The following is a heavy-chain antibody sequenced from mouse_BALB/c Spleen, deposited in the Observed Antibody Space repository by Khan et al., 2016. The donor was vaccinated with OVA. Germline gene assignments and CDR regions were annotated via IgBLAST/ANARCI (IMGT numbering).Heavy chain of an antibody. D-gene: IGHD1-2*01. J-gene: IGHJ2*01. V-gene: IGHV1S81*02. Sequence: QVQLQQPGAELVKPGASVKLSCKASGYTFTSYYMYWVKQRPGQGLEWIGGINPSNGGTNFNEKFKSKATMTVDKSSSSAYMPLSSLTSEDATVYHCTSHFYGYGDYWGQGTTLTVSS. CDR1: GYTFTSYY. CDR3: TSHFYGYGDY. CDR2: INPSNGGT.